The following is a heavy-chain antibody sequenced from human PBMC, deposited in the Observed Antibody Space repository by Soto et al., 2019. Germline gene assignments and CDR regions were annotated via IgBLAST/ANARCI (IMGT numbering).Heavy chain of an antibody. CDR1: GGSISSYY. V-gene: IGHV4-59*08. D-gene: IGHD3-22*01. J-gene: IGHJ4*02. Sequence: LSLTCTVSGGSISSYYWSWIRQPPGKGLEWIGYIYYSGSTNYNPSLKSRVTISVDTSKNQFSLKLSSVTAADTAVYYCARFYYDSPSPYFDYWGQGTLVTVSS. CDR2: IYYSGST. CDR3: ARFYYDSPSPYFDY.